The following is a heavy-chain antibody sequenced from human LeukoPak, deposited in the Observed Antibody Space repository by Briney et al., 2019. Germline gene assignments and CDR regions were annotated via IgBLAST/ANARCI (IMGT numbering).Heavy chain of an antibody. CDR2: IIPILGIA. Sequence: SVKVSCKASGGTFSSYAISWVRQAPGQGLEWMGRIIPILGIANYAQKFQGRVTITADKSTSTAYMELSSLRSEDTAVYYCARVVLLGKPGYSGYDFDYWGQGTLVTVSS. V-gene: IGHV1-69*04. D-gene: IGHD5-12*01. J-gene: IGHJ4*02. CDR3: ARVVLLGKPGYSGYDFDY. CDR1: GGTFSSYA.